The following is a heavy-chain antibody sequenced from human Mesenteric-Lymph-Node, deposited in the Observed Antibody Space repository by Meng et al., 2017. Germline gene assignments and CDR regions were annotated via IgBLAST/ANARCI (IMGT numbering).Heavy chain of an antibody. CDR3: ARGGGCSSSSCDLDY. CDR2: IYYSGNT. CDR1: GGSISSGDYY. J-gene: IGHJ4*02. V-gene: IGHV4-30-4*01. Sequence: QVRLQESGPGRGKPSQTLPLTCTVSGGSISSGDYYWSWIRQPPGKGLEWIGYIYYSGNTYYNPSLKSRVTISVDKSKNQFSLKLSSVTAADTAMYYCARGGGCSSSSCDLDYWGQGVLVTVSS. D-gene: IGHD2-2*01.